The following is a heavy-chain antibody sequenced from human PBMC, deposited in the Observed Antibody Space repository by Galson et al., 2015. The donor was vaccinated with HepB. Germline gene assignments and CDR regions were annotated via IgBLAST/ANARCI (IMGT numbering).Heavy chain of an antibody. CDR3: VRQSRRWSPSGTTIPFDY. Sequence: SETLSLTCTVSGGSISANHWSWVRLPPGKGLEWIGNVYYTGSTNYNPSLKTRVTLSVDKSKNQFSLELTSVTAADTAVYFCVRQSRRWSPSGTTIPFDYWGQGPLVTVSS. CDR1: GGSISANH. D-gene: IGHD1/OR15-1a*01. CDR2: VYYTGST. V-gene: IGHV4-59*08. J-gene: IGHJ4*02.